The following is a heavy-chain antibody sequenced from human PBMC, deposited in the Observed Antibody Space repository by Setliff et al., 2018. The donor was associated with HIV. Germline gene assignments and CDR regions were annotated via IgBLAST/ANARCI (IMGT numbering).Heavy chain of an antibody. V-gene: IGHV3-7*03. CDR3: GGGQGWIMDS. J-gene: IGHJ5*01. CDR2: IKQDGTAK. CDR1: GFTFSSSS. D-gene: IGHD5-12*01. Sequence: PGGSLRLSCAASGFTFSSSSMTWVRQAPGKGLEWVASIKQDGTAKNYVDSVRDRFVIYRDNSRNTLFLQMYSLRGEDTAVYYCGGGQGWIMDSWGQGTLVTVSS.